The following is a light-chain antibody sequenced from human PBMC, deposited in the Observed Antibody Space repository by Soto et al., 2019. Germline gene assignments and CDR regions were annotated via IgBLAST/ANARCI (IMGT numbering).Light chain of an antibody. CDR3: QQSLSIPYT. CDR1: QTISTY. CDR2: AAS. V-gene: IGKV1-39*01. J-gene: IGKJ2*01. Sequence: DIQMTQSPSSLSASVGDRVTITCRASQTISTYLNWYQQKPGKAPKLLIYAASSLQSGVPSRFSGSGSGTDFTHTISSLQPEDFATYYCQQSLSIPYTFGQGTKLEIK.